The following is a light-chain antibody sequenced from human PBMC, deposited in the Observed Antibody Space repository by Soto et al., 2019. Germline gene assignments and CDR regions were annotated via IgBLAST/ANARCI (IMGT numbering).Light chain of an antibody. Sequence: EIVLTQSPATLSLFPGERATLSCRASQSVSSYLAWYQQKPGQAPRLLLYDASNRATGIPARFSGSGSGTDFTLTISSLQPEDSAVYSCQQRSQWITFGQGTRLEIE. CDR1: QSVSSY. J-gene: IGKJ5*01. CDR3: QQRSQWIT. V-gene: IGKV3-11*01. CDR2: DAS.